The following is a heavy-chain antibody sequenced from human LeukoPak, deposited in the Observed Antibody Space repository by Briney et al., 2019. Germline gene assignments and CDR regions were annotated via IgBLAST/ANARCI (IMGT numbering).Heavy chain of an antibody. CDR3: ARDWSSGYYDY. D-gene: IGHD3-22*01. V-gene: IGHV3-48*03. J-gene: IGHJ4*02. CDR1: GFTFSSYE. CDR2: ISGSGSTI. Sequence: GGSLRLSCAASGFTFSSYEMNWVRQAPGKGLEWVSYISGSGSTIYHADSVKGRFTISRDNAKNSLYLQMNSLRGDDTAVYYCARDWSSGYYDYWGQGTLVTVSS.